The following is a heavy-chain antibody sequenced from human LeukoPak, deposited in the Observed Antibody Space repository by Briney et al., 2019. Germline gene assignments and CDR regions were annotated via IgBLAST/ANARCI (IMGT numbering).Heavy chain of an antibody. J-gene: IGHJ6*04. CDR3: AKGLVPTLGIAVAGTYYGMDV. D-gene: IGHD6-19*01. V-gene: IGHV3-23*01. CDR2: ISGSGGST. Sequence: GGSLRLSCAASGFTFSSYAMSWVRQAPGKGLEWVSAISGSGGSTYYADSVKGRFTISRDNSKNTLYLQMNSLRAEDTAVYYCAKGLVPTLGIAVAGTYYGMDVWGKGTTVTAPS. CDR1: GFTFSSYA.